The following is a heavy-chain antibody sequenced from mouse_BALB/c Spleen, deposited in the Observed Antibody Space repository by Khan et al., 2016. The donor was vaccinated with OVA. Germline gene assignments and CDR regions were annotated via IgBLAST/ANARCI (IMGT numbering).Heavy chain of an antibody. Sequence: EVELMESGGDLVKPGGSLNLSCEASGFTFSSYGMSWLRQTPDKRLEWVATINNGGSYTYFPDSVKGRLTISRDNAKNTLYLKMSSLKSEETAMYCCARHRFTTPRAWFAYWGQGTLVTVFA. J-gene: IGHJ3*01. CDR2: INNGGSYT. CDR1: GFTFSSYG. D-gene: IGHD1-2*01. V-gene: IGHV5-6*01. CDR3: ARHRFTTPRAWFAY.